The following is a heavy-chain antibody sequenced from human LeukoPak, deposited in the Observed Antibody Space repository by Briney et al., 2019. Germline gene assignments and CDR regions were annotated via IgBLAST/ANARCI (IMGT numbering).Heavy chain of an antibody. CDR1: GFTVSSNY. CDR2: IYSGGST. J-gene: IGHJ6*02. D-gene: IGHD3-10*01. Sequence: GGSLRLSCAASGFTVSSNYMSWVRRAPGKGLEWVSVIYSGGSTYYADSVKGRFTISRDNSKNTLYLQMNSLRAEDTAVYYCARRGFEYGMDVWGQGTTVTVSS. CDR3: ARRGFEYGMDV. V-gene: IGHV3-66*01.